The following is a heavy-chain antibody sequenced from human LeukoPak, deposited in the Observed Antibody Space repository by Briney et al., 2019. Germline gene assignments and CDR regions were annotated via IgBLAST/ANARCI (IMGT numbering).Heavy chain of an antibody. D-gene: IGHD4-17*01. CDR3: ARHGDGDYDLFVP. J-gene: IGHJ5*02. CDR2: ISSSGSTI. Sequence: KPGGSLRLSCGASGFTFRDYYMRWIRQAAGKGLEGVSYISSSGSTILYADFVKGRFTISRDNAKNSLYLQLNSLTAEDTAVYYCARHGDGDYDLFVPCGQGTLFTVSS. CDR1: GFTFRDYY. V-gene: IGHV3-11*01.